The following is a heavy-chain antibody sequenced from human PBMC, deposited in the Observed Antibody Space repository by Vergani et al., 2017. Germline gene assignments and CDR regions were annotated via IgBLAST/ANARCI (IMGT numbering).Heavy chain of an antibody. CDR2: INPDSGVT. Sequence: QVQLVQSGAEVKKPGASVKVSCRSSGYTFTGYYWHWVRQAPGQGLEWMGWINPDSGVTEYAQKFQGRVTMTRDMSISTTYMDLSGLRSDDTAVYYCARANKTAAGDYTYHYLAVWGKGTTVTVSS. CDR3: ARANKTAAGDYTYHYLAV. CDR1: GYTFTGYY. D-gene: IGHD6-13*01. J-gene: IGHJ6*03. V-gene: IGHV1-2*02.